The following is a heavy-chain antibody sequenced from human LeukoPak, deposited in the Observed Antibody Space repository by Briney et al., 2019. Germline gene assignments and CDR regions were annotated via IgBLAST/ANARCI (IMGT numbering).Heavy chain of an antibody. J-gene: IGHJ4*02. CDR2: ISSSSSTI. V-gene: IGHV3-48*04. D-gene: IGHD4-17*01. Sequence: PGGSLRLSCAASGFTFSSYSMNRVRQAPGKGLEWVSYISSSSSTIYYADSVKGRFTISRDNAKNSLYLQMNSLRAEDTAVYYCARGSATAHWGQGTLVTVSS. CDR3: ARGSATAH. CDR1: GFTFSSYS.